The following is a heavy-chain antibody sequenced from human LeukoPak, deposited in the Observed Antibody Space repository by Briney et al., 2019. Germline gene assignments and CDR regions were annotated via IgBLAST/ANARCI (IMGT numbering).Heavy chain of an antibody. CDR3: ARDKDYGSGSDYNEYVFDF. V-gene: IGHV3-30*04. D-gene: IGHD3-10*01. CDR1: GFTFSSYA. J-gene: IGHJ3*01. CDR2: ISYDGSNK. Sequence: PGGSLRLSCAASGFTFSSYAMHWVRQAPGKGLEWVAIISYDGSNKYYAESVKGRFTISRDNAKNSLYLQMNSLRAEDTAVYYCARDKDYGSGSDYNEYVFDFWGQGTMVTVSS.